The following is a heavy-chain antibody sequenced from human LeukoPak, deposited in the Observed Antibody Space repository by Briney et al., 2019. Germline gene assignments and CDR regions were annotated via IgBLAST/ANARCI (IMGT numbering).Heavy chain of an antibody. CDR3: ATSRPMVRGVIKGGWFDP. CDR2: FDPEDGET. V-gene: IGHV1-24*01. D-gene: IGHD3-10*01. CDR1: GYALTELS. Sequence: ASVKVSCKVSGYALTELSMHWVRQAPGKGLEWMGGFDPEDGETIYAQKFQGRVTMTEDTSTDTAYMELSSLRSEDTAVYYCATSRPMVRGVIKGGWFDPWGQGTLVTVSS. J-gene: IGHJ5*02.